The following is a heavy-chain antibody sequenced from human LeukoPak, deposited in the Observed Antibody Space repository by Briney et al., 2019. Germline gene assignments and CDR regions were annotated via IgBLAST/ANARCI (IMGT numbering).Heavy chain of an antibody. V-gene: IGHV3-23*05. Sequence: PGGSLRLSCAASGFTFSSYVMSWVRQAPGKGLEWVSIINTNGRTTYYADSVKGRFTISRDNSKNTLYLQMNSLRAEDTAVNYCAKHPESGNFDYWGRGTLVTVSS. D-gene: IGHD1-14*01. CDR1: GFTFSSYV. CDR3: AKHPESGNFDY. J-gene: IGHJ4*02. CDR2: INTNGRTT.